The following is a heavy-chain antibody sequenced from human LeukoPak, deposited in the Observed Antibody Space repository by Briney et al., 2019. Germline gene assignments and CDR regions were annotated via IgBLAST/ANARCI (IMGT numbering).Heavy chain of an antibody. CDR2: MNPNSGNT. Sequence: VASVKVSCKASGYTFTSYDINWVRQATGQGLEWMGWMNPNSGNTGYAQKFQGRVTMTRNTSISTAYMELSSLRSEDTAVYYCARRVLLWFGELLQFDYWGQGTLVTVSP. CDR3: ARRVLLWFGELLQFDY. V-gene: IGHV1-8*01. J-gene: IGHJ4*02. D-gene: IGHD3-10*01. CDR1: GYTFTSYD.